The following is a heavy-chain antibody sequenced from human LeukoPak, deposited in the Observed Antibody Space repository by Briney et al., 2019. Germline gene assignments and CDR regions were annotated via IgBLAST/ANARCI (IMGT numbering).Heavy chain of an antibody. Sequence: SKTLSLTCTVSGGSISSSSYYWGWIRQPPGKGLEWIGSIYYSGSTYYNPSLKSRVTISVDTSKNQFSLKLSSVTAADTAVYYCARIRVPPYYGMDVWGQGTTVTVSS. CDR1: GGSISSSSYY. V-gene: IGHV4-39*01. CDR2: IYYSGST. CDR3: ARIRVPPYYGMDV. D-gene: IGHD3-10*01. J-gene: IGHJ6*02.